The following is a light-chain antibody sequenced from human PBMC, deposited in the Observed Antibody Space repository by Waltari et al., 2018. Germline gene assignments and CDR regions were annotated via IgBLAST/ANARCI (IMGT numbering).Light chain of an antibody. V-gene: IGKV1-5*03. J-gene: IGKJ1*01. Sequence: DIQLTQSPSTLSASVEDRVTITCRASQSITNWLAWYQQKPGKAPKLLIYKASNLESGVPSRFSGSGSGTEFTLTISSLQPDDLATYYCQQYDHYWTFGQGTKVEIK. CDR2: KAS. CDR3: QQYDHYWT. CDR1: QSITNW.